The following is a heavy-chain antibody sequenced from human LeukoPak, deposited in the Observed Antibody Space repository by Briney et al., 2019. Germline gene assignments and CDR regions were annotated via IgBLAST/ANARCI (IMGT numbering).Heavy chain of an antibody. CDR3: ARLYTGVAPLGY. D-gene: IGHD2-2*02. V-gene: IGHV4-39*01. Sequence: SETLSLTCTVSGGSISSSSYYWGWIRQPPGKGLEWIGTIYYSGSTYYNPSLKSRVIISVDTSKNQFSLKLTSVTAADTAVYYCARLYTGVAPLGYWGQGTLVTASS. CDR1: GGSISSSSYY. J-gene: IGHJ4*02. CDR2: IYYSGST.